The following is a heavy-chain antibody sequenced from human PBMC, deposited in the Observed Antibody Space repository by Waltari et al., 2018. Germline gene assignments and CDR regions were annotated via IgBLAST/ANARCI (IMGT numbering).Heavy chain of an antibody. Sequence: QVQLQESGPGLVKPSETLSLTCTVSGGSIDSTYNYWGWIRQPPGKGLGWIGSHYYSGSSHYSPSGKGGGTISVDTSKDQFSRKLTSVTAGDTAVYYCVQLPGYWGQGILVTVSS. J-gene: IGHJ4*02. CDR1: GGSIDSTYNY. D-gene: IGHD2-15*01. CDR3: VQLPGY. CDR2: HYYSGSS. V-gene: IGHV4-39*01.